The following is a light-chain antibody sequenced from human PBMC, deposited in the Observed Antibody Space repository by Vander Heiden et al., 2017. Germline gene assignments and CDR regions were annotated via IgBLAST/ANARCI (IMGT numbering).Light chain of an antibody. CDR2: DAS. Sequence: AIQLTQSPSSLSASVGDRVTITCRASQGISSALAWYQQKPGKAPKLLIYDASSLESGVPSRVSGSGYGTDFTLTISSRQPEDFAPYYCQQTKSYPPYTFGQGTKLEIK. J-gene: IGKJ2*01. CDR1: QGISSA. CDR3: QQTKSYPPYT. V-gene: IGKV1-13*02.